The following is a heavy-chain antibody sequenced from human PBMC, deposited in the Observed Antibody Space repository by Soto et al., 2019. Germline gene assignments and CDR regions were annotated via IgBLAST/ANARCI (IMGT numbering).Heavy chain of an antibody. D-gene: IGHD2-15*01. CDR2: ISGSSAYT. CDR3: AKRSSPSSCYFDC. V-gene: IGHV3-23*01. CDR1: GFTFSSYD. J-gene: IGHJ4*02. Sequence: EVQLLESGGGLVQPGGSLRLSCAASGFTFSSYDMTWVRQAPGKGLEWVSTISGSSAYTNYVDSVKGRFTISRDNSKNPLFVQMNSLRAEDTAVYYCAKRSSPSSCYFDCWGRGTLVTVSS.